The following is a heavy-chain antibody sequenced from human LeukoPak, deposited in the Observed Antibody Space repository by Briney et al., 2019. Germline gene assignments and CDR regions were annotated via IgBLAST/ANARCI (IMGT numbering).Heavy chain of an antibody. V-gene: IGHV3-30*04. CDR1: GFTFTTFP. CDR3: ASPNSMAGTHYFHY. D-gene: IGHD6-19*01. CDR2: ISYDGTDK. J-gene: IGHJ4*02. Sequence: GSLRLSCAASGFTFTTFPMHWVRQPPGKGLEWVAVISYDGTDKYYADSVKGRFTISRDNSKSTLYLQMDSLRAEDTAVYYCASPNSMAGTHYFHYWGQGTLVTVSS.